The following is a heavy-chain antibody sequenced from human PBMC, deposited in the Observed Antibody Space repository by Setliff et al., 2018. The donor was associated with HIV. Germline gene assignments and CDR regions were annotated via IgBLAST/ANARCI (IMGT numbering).Heavy chain of an antibody. V-gene: IGHV4-34*01. CDR1: GGSFSGYH. CDR3: ARGKGGLVGPAEFDY. D-gene: IGHD1-26*01. CDR2: INHTGNT. J-gene: IGHJ4*02. Sequence: ETLSLSCAVYGGSFSGYHWNWIRQFPGKGLEWIGEINHTGNTQYNPSLKSRVTMSEETSKNQFSLKLKSVTAADTAIYFCARGKGGLVGPAEFDYWGPGTLVTVSS.